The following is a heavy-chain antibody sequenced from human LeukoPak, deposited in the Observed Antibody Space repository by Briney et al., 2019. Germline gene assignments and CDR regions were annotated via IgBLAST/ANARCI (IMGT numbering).Heavy chain of an antibody. CDR1: GFTFSSYS. CDR2: ISSSSSNM. Sequence: GGSLRLSCAASGFTFSSYSMNWVRQAPGKGLEWLSYISSSSSNMYYADSVKGRFTISRDNAENSLYLQMSSLGDDDTAVYYCASLSSSDWYGDYWGQGTLVTVSS. CDR3: ASLSSSDWYGDY. V-gene: IGHV3-48*02. J-gene: IGHJ4*02. D-gene: IGHD6-19*01.